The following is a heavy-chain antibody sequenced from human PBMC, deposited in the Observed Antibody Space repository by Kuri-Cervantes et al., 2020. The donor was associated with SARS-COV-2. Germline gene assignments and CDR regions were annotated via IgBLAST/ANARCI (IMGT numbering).Heavy chain of an antibody. J-gene: IGHJ3*02. Sequence: GSLRLSCTVSGGSVSSGSYYWSWIRQPPGKGLEWIGYIYYSASTNYNPTLKSRVTISVDKSKNQFSLKLSSVTAADTPVYYCARALVGSWILPNAFDIWGQGTMVTVSS. CDR3: ARALVGSWILPNAFDI. CDR2: IYYSAST. CDR1: GGSVSSGSYY. D-gene: IGHD2-2*03. V-gene: IGHV4-61*01.